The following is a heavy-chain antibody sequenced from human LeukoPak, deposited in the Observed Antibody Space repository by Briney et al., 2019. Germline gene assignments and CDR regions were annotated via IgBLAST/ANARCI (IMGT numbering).Heavy chain of an antibody. Sequence: ASVKVSCKASGYTFTGYYMHWVRQAPGQGLEWMGWINPNSGGTNYAQKFQGRVTMTRDTSISTAYMELSRLRPDDTAVYYCASYVSSGWYSTDFDYWGQGTLVTVSS. J-gene: IGHJ4*02. D-gene: IGHD6-19*01. CDR2: INPNSGGT. V-gene: IGHV1-2*02. CDR3: ASYVSSGWYSTDFDY. CDR1: GYTFTGYY.